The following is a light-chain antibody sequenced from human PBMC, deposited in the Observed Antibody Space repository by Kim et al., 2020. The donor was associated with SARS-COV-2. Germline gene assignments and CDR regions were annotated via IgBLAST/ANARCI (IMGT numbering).Light chain of an antibody. Sequence: GQSLTISCTGNSSDVGGYNYVSWYQQHPGKAPKLMIYDVSNRPSGVSDRFSGSKSGNTASLTISGLQAEDEADYYCSSYTSSSTVVFGGGTQLTVL. CDR1: SSDVGGYNY. CDR3: SSYTSSSTVV. V-gene: IGLV2-14*03. J-gene: IGLJ2*01. CDR2: DVS.